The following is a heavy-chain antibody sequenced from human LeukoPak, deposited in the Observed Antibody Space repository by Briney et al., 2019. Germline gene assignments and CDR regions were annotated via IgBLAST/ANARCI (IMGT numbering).Heavy chain of an antibody. D-gene: IGHD2-2*01. Sequence: ASVKVSCKASGGTFSSYAISWVRQAPGQGLEWMGGIIPIFGTANYAQKFQGRVTITADESTSTAYMELSSLRSEDTAVYYCARGPRYCSSTSCHLSGFDPWGQGTLVTVSS. CDR3: ARGPRYCSSTSCHLSGFDP. CDR2: IIPIFGTA. V-gene: IGHV1-69*13. CDR1: GGTFSSYA. J-gene: IGHJ5*02.